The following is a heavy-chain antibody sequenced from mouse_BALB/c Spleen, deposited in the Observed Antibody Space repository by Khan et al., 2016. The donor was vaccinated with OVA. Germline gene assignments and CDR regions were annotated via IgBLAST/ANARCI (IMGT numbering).Heavy chain of an antibody. CDR3: TRREKYGYDPSWFAY. J-gene: IGHJ3*01. V-gene: IGHV1-61*01. CDR2: IDPSDSET. CDR1: GYTFTSYW. D-gene: IGHD2-2*01. Sequence: QVQLQQSGAELVRPGASVKLSCKASGYTFTSYWMNWAKQRPGQGLEWIGMIDPSDSETHYNQMFKDKATLTVDKSSSTAYMQLSSLTSEDSAVYYCTRREKYGYDPSWFAYWGQGTLVTVSA.